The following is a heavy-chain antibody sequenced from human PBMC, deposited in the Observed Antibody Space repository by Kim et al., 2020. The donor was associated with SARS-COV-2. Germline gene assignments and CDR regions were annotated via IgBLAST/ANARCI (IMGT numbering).Heavy chain of an antibody. V-gene: IGHV3-33*03. CDR2: IWCDGSTT. J-gene: IGHJ5*01. Sequence: GGSLRLSCAASGFTFSSYGMHWVRQAPGKGLEWVAVIWCDGSTTYYADSVKGRFTISRDNSKNTLYLQMNSLRADDTAVYYCAKVSVLRVGIDSCGQG. CDR1: GFTFSSYG. CDR3: AKVSVLRVGIDS. D-gene: IGHD2-8*01.